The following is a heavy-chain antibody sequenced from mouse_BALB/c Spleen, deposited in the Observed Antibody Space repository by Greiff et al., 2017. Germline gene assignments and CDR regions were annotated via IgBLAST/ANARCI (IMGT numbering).Heavy chain of an antibody. CDR3: ATYRYDAWFAY. Sequence: QVQLQQSGPGLVQPSQSLSITCTVSGFSLTSYGVHWVRQSPGKGLEWLGVIWSGGSTDYNAAFISRLSISKDNSKSQVFFKMNSLQANDTAIYYCATYRYDAWFAYWGQGTLVTVSA. J-gene: IGHJ3*01. V-gene: IGHV2-2*02. CDR2: IWSGGST. D-gene: IGHD2-14*01. CDR1: GFSLTSYG.